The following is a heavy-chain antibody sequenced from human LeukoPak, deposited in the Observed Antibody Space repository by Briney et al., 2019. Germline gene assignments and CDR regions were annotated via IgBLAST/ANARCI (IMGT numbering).Heavy chain of an antibody. D-gene: IGHD3-10*01. CDR1: GFTFSSYT. V-gene: IGHV3-64*01. Sequence: SGGSLRLSCAASGFTFSSYTLHWVRQAPGKGLEYVSAISSNGGSTYYANSVKGRFTISRDSSQNTLYLQMNSLRAEDTAVYYCAKDRYYYGSGPTETWGQGTLVTVSS. CDR2: ISSNGGST. CDR3: AKDRYYYGSGPTET. J-gene: IGHJ5*02.